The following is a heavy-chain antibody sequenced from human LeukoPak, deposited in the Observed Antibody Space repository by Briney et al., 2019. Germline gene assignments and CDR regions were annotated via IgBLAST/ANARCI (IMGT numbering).Heavy chain of an antibody. D-gene: IGHD3-22*01. Sequence: PGGSLRLSCAASGFTVSSNYMSWVRQAPGKGLEWVSVSYSGGSTYYADSVKGRFTISRDNSKNTLYLQMNSLRAEDTAVYYCAASYYYDSSGYYYMFPFHFWGQGTLVAVSS. CDR1: GFTVSSNY. V-gene: IGHV3-66*01. J-gene: IGHJ1*01. CDR2: SYSGGST. CDR3: AASYYYDSSGYYYMFPFHF.